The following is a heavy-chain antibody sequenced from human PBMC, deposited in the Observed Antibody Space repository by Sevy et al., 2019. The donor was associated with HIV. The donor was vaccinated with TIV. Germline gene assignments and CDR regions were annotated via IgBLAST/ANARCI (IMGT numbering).Heavy chain of an antibody. D-gene: IGHD3-10*01. Sequence: GGSLRLSCAAFGFTFSNYGMTWVRQAPGKGLEWVSSVSGSGGKRYNADSVKDRFTISRDNSKNTLYLQMNSLRAEDTAVYYCARRGNYYGDAFDFWGQGTVVTVSS. V-gene: IGHV3-23*01. CDR1: GFTFSNYG. J-gene: IGHJ3*01. CDR3: ARRGNYYGDAFDF. CDR2: VSGSGGKR.